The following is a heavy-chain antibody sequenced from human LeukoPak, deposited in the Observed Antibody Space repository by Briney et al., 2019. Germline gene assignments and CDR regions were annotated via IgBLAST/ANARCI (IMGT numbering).Heavy chain of an antibody. D-gene: IGHD2-15*01. CDR2: INHIGST. CDR1: GYSISSGYY. Sequence: SETLSLTCTVSGYSISSGYYWCWSRHPPGKGLWWIGEINHIGSTTYTPSLKSRVTISVDTSKDQFSLKLSSATAADTAVYYCARCQGYCSGGSCYSSPNYYYYMDVWGKGTTVTVSS. CDR3: ARCQGYCSGGSCYSSPNYYYYMDV. V-gene: IGHV4-38-2*02. J-gene: IGHJ6*03.